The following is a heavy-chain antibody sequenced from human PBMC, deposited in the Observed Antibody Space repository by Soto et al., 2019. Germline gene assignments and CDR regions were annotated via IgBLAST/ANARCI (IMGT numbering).Heavy chain of an antibody. Sequence: EGQWVATGGGLIQPGGSLRLSCAASGFAVSSKYMTWVRQAPGKGLEWVSVIYGGGTTYYADSVKGRFTISRDTSKNTLYLQMNSLRAEDTAVYYCVQTTGWPGFDFWGQGTLVTVSS. CDR1: GFAVSSKY. J-gene: IGHJ4*02. V-gene: IGHV3-53*02. CDR3: VQTTGWPGFDF. D-gene: IGHD6-19*01. CDR2: IYGGGTT.